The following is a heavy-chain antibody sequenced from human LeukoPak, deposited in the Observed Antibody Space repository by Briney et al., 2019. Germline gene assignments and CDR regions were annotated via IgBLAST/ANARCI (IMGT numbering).Heavy chain of an antibody. CDR1: GYTFTNYG. J-gene: IGHJ5*02. CDR2: ISAYNSDT. Sequence: ASVKVSCKASGYTFTNYGISWVRQAPGQGLEWMGWISAYNSDTDYAQKVQGRVTMTTDTSTSTAYMELRSLRSDDTAVYYCARAYDSSGYYYRWFDPWGQGTLVTVSS. D-gene: IGHD3-22*01. V-gene: IGHV1-18*01. CDR3: ARAYDSSGYYYRWFDP.